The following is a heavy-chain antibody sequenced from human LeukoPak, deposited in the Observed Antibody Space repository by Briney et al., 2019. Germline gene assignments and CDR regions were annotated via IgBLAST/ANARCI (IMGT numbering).Heavy chain of an antibody. CDR2: ISGSGGST. Sequence: GGSLRLSCAASGFTFSNYAMHWVRQAPGKGLEWVSAISGSGGSTYYADSVKGRFTISRDNSKNTLYLQMNSLRAEDTAVYYCAKLYGSSGWDEYFQHWGQGTLVTVSS. D-gene: IGHD6-19*01. CDR1: GFTFSNYA. CDR3: AKLYGSSGWDEYFQH. J-gene: IGHJ1*01. V-gene: IGHV3-23*01.